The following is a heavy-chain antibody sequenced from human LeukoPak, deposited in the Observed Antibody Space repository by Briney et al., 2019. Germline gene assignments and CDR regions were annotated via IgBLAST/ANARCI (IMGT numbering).Heavy chain of an antibody. CDR1: GYTFTGYY. J-gene: IGHJ3*02. Sequence: ASVKVSCEASGYTFTGYYMHWVRQAPGQGLEWMGRINPNSGGTNYAQKFQGRVTMTRDTSISTAYMELSRLRSDDTAVYYCARDPTLGLMLFDIWGQGTMVTVSS. CDR2: INPNSGGT. CDR3: ARDPTLGLMLFDI. D-gene: IGHD7-27*01. V-gene: IGHV1-2*06.